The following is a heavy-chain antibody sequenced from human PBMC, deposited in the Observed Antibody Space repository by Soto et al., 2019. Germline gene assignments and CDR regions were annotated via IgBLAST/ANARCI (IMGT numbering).Heavy chain of an antibody. CDR3: AKDGIAWH. CDR1: GFTFSSYT. V-gene: IGHV3-43*01. J-gene: IGHJ4*02. CDR2: ITWDGINI. Sequence: GGSLRLSCTASGFTFSSYTMHWVRQAPGKGLEWVSLITWDGINIEYADSVRGRFTISRDNSKNSLYLQMNGLRHENTAFYYCAKDGIAWHWGQGTLVTVS. D-gene: IGHD2-15*01.